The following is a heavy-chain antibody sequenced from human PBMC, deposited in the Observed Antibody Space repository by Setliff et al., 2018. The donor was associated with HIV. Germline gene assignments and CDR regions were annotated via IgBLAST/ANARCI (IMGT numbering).Heavy chain of an antibody. CDR3: ARDSKGHGSNWGPPGGYYMDV. Sequence: GASVKVSCKASGYTFTGYYMHWVRQAPGQGLEWMGWINPNSGGTNYAQEFQGWVTMTRDTSISTAYMELSRLRSDDTAVYYCARDSKGHGSNWGPPGGYYMDVWGKGTTVTVSS. V-gene: IGHV1-2*04. J-gene: IGHJ6*03. D-gene: IGHD7-27*01. CDR2: INPNSGGT. CDR1: GYTFTGYY.